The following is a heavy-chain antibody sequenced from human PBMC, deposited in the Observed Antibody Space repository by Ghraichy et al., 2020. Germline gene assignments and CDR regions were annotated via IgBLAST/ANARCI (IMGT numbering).Heavy chain of an antibody. J-gene: IGHJ3*02. D-gene: IGHD3-16*01. CDR1: GGSISTGDYY. Sequence: TLSLTCTVSGGSISTGDYYWSWIRQHPGKGLEWIGYIYYSGRTYYNPSLKRRITISVDTSKNQFSLKLSSVTAADSAVYYCARDLRGRFDTKHDDAFDIWGQGTMVTVSS. V-gene: IGHV4-31*03. CDR3: ARDLRGRFDTKHDDAFDI. CDR2: IYYSGRT.